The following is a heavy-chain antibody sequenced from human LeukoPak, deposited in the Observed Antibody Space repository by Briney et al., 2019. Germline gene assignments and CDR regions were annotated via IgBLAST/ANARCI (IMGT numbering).Heavy chain of an antibody. CDR1: GYTLTELS. Sequence: ASVTVSCKVSGYTLTELSMHWVRQAPGKGLEWMGGFDPEDGETIYAQKFQGRVTMTEDTSTDTAYMELSSLRSEDTAVYYCATYPVLVPAAILAPCSFDYWGQGTLVTVSS. CDR3: ATYPVLVPAAILAPCSFDY. V-gene: IGHV1-24*01. D-gene: IGHD2-2*02. J-gene: IGHJ4*02. CDR2: FDPEDGET.